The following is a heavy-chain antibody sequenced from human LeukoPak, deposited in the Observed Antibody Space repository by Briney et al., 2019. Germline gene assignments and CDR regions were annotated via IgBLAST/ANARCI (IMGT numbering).Heavy chain of an antibody. J-gene: IGHJ4*02. CDR1: GGSFSSHY. Sequence: SETLSLTCTVSGGSFSSHYWGWIRQSPGKGLEWVAYMFDSVTSKDNMSDSVTSKDNPSLKSRLTLSADTSKNQFSLRLSYVTAADTAVYYCATIKRGYPFGYFDFWGQGILVTVSS. D-gene: IGHD5-18*01. CDR3: ATIKRGYPFGYFDF. CDR2: MSDSVTS. V-gene: IGHV4-59*11.